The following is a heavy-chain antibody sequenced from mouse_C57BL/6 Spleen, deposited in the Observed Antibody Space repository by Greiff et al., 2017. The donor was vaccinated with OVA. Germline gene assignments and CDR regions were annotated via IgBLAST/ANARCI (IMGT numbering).Heavy chain of an antibody. D-gene: IGHD1-1*01. CDR3: ARKENYGWYFDV. V-gene: IGHV1-55*01. J-gene: IGHJ1*03. CDR2: IYPGSGST. Sequence: QVQLQQSGAELVKPGASVKMSCKASGYTFTSYWITWVQQRPGQGLEWIGDIYPGSGSTNYNEKFKSKATLTVDTSSSTAYMQLSSLTSEDAAVYYCARKENYGWYFDVWGTGTTVTVSS. CDR1: GYTFTSYW.